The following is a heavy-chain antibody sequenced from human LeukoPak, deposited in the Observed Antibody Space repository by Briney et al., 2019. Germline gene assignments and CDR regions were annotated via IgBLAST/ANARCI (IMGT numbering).Heavy chain of an antibody. CDR2: IKSKTDGGTT. J-gene: IGHJ4*02. CDR3: TTDVGSSYGLTVDY. Sequence: GGSLRLSCAASGFTFSNAWMSWVRQAPGKGLEWVGRIKSKTDGGTTDYAAPVIGRFTISRDDSKNTLYLQMNSLKTEDTAVYYCTTDVGSSYGLTVDYWGQGTMVTVSS. D-gene: IGHD5-18*01. CDR1: GFTFSNAW. V-gene: IGHV3-15*01.